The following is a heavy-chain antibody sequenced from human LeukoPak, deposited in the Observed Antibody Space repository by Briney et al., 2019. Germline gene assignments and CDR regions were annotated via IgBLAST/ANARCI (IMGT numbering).Heavy chain of an antibody. CDR3: AKTPQGDFWSGYYYFEY. V-gene: IGHV3-23*01. J-gene: IGHJ4*02. CDR2: LSAGGDST. Sequence: PGGSLRLSCAASGFTFSDYAMSWVRQAPGKGLDWVAGLSAGGDSTYYADSVRGRFTISRDNSKNTLYLQMNSLRVEDTAIYYCAKTPQGDFWSGYYYFEYWGQGTLVTASS. D-gene: IGHD3-3*01. CDR1: GFTFSDYA.